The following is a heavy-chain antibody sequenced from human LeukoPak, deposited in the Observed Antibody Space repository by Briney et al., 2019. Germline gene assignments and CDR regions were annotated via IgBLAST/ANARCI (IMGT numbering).Heavy chain of an antibody. CDR1: GFTFSSYW. CDR2: IYNGDMT. V-gene: IGHV3-66*01. CDR3: AKAHVAGLFDY. D-gene: IGHD6-19*01. Sequence: GGSLRLSCAASGFTFSSYWMGWVRQAPGKGLEWLSVIYNGDMTYYADSVKGRFTISRDNSKNTLYLQMNNLRAEDTAVYYCAKAHVAGLFDYWGQGTLVTVSS. J-gene: IGHJ4*02.